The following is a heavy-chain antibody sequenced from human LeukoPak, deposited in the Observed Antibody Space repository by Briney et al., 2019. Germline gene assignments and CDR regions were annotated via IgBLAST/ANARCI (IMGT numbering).Heavy chain of an antibody. CDR2: ISSSSSYI. CDR1: GFTYSSYS. D-gene: IGHD6-19*01. V-gene: IGHV3-21*01. J-gene: IGHJ4*02. Sequence: GGSLRLSCAASGFTYSSYSMNWVRHAPGQGLEWVSSISSSSSYIYYTDSVKGQFTISRDNAKNSLYLQMNSLRAEDTAVYYCARDFIQAVAGTSLDYWGQGTLVTVSS. CDR3: ARDFIQAVAGTSLDY.